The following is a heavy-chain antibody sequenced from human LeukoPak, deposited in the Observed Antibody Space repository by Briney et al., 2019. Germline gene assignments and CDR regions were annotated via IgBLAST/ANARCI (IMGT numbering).Heavy chain of an antibody. CDR2: IYYSGST. V-gene: IGHV4-31*03. Sequence: SETLSLTCTVSGGSISSGGYYWSWIRQHPGKGLEWIGYIYYSGSTYYNPSLKSRVTISVDTSKNQFSLRLSSVTAADTAVYYCARDRYGSGSYLDYWGQGTLVTVSS. D-gene: IGHD3-10*01. J-gene: IGHJ4*02. CDR3: ARDRYGSGSYLDY. CDR1: GGSISSGGYY.